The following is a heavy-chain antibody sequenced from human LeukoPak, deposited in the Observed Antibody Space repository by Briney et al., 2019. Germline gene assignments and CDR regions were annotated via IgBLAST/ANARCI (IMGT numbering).Heavy chain of an antibody. J-gene: IGHJ4*02. CDR2: ISGSGGST. D-gene: IGHD6-13*01. V-gene: IGHV3-23*01. CDR3: AKTHCSSWHPLDF. CDR1: GFTFSSYA. Sequence: PGGSLTLSCAASGFTFSSYAMSWVRQARGKGLEWLSAISGSGGSTYYADSVKGRFTISRDNSKNTLYLQMNSLRAEDTAVYYCAKTHCSSWHPLDFWGQGTLVTASS.